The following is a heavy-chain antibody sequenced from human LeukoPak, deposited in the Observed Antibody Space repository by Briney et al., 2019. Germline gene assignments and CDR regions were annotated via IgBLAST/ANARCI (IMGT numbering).Heavy chain of an antibody. Sequence: ASVKVSCKVSGYTLTELSMHWVRQAPGKGLEWMGGFDPEDGETIYAQKFQGRVTMTEDTPTDTAYMELSSLGSEDTAVYYCATGNWNDPSRPFDYWGQGTLVTVSS. CDR2: FDPEDGET. D-gene: IGHD1-1*01. CDR3: ATGNWNDPSRPFDY. J-gene: IGHJ4*02. CDR1: GYTLTELS. V-gene: IGHV1-24*01.